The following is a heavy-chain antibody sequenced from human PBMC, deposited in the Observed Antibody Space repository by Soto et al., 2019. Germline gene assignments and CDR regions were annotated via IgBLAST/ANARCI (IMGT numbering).Heavy chain of an antibody. CDR2: IWNDGSNK. V-gene: IGHV3-33*01. CDR1: GFSFSAYG. J-gene: IGHJ4*02. D-gene: IGHD3-22*01. CDR3: ASRRYYYDFSGHRTSGFDY. Sequence: QVQLVESGGGVVQPGRSLRLSCAASGFSFSAYGMHWVRQAPGKGLEWVAVIWNDGSNKYYADSVKGRFTISRDNSKNTLYVQMTSLRAEDTAVYYCASRRYYYDFSGHRTSGFDYWGQGTLVTVSS.